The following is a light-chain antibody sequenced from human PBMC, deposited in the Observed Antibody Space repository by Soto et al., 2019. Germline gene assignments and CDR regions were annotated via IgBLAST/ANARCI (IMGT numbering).Light chain of an antibody. V-gene: IGLV2-14*01. Sequence: QSALTQPVSVSGSPGQSITISCTGTSSDVGGYNYVSWYQQHPGKAPKLMIYEVSNRPSGVSNRFSGSKSGNTASLTISGLQAEDEAEYYCSSYTSSSTPFYVFGTGTKLTVL. CDR3: SSYTSSSTPFYV. CDR1: SSDVGGYNY. J-gene: IGLJ1*01. CDR2: EVS.